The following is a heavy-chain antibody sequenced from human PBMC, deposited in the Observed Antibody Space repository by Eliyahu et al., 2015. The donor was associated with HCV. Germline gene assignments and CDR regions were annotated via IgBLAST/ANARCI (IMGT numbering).Heavy chain of an antibody. CDR3: TRGLGRYQIDD. J-gene: IGHJ4*02. CDR1: GFTFSDYA. V-gene: IGHV3-13*01. Sequence: EVQLVESGGGLVQPGGSLRLSCAASGFTFSDYAMHWVRQVTGKGLEWVSTIFSGDDTSYPDSVKGRFTISRDNAKNSLYLQMNSLRLGDSAVYYCTRGLGRYQIDDWGQGTLVTVSS. D-gene: IGHD3-16*02. CDR2: IFSGDDT.